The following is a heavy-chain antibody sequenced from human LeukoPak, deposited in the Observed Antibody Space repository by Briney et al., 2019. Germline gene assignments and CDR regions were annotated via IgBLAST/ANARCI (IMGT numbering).Heavy chain of an antibody. V-gene: IGHV1-69*05. CDR2: IIPIFGTA. Sequence: GASVKVSCKASGGTFNSYAISWVRQAPGQGLEWMGGIIPIFGTANYAQKFQGRVTITTDESTSTAYMELSSLRSEDTAVYYCARGLTTRGYFDYWGQGTLVTVSS. CDR3: ARGLTTRGYFDY. CDR1: GGTFNSYA. D-gene: IGHD4-11*01. J-gene: IGHJ4*02.